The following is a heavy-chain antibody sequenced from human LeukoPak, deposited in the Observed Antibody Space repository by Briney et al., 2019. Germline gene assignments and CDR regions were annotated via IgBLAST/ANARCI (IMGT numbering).Heavy chain of an antibody. V-gene: IGHV1-69*04. J-gene: IGHJ4*02. CDR3: ARDRGSGQGFDY. CDR2: IIPILGIA. CDR1: GGTFSSYA. Sequence: RASVKVSCKASGGTFSSYAISWVRQAPGQGLEWMGRIIPILGIANYAQKFQGRVTITADKSTSTAYMELSSLRSEDTAVYYCARDRGSGQGFDYWGQGTLVTVSS.